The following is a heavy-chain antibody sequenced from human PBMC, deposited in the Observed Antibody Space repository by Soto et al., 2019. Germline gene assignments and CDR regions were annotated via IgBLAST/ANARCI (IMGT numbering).Heavy chain of an antibody. D-gene: IGHD2-15*01. J-gene: IGHJ6*02. V-gene: IGHV1-69*12. CDR3: ARRKPGYCSGGSCYTYYYYGMDV. Sequence: QVQLVQSGAEVKKPGSSVKVSCKASGGTFSSYAISWVRQAPGQGLEWMGGIIPIFGTANYAQKFQGRVTIPADESTSTAYMELSSLRSEDTAVYYCARRKPGYCSGGSCYTYYYYGMDVWGQGTTVTVSS. CDR2: IIPIFGTA. CDR1: GGTFSSYA.